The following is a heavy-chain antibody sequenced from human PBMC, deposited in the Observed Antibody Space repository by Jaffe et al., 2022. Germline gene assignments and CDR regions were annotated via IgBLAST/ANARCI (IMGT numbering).Heavy chain of an antibody. CDR3: ARDPPQGYGDSLSAFDI. CDR2: IYYSGST. D-gene: IGHD4-17*01. CDR1: GGSISSYY. J-gene: IGHJ3*02. V-gene: IGHV4-59*01. Sequence: QVQLQESGPGLVKPSETLSLTCTVSGGSISSYYWSWIRQPPGKGLEWIGYIYYSGSTNYNPSLKSRVTISVDTSKNQFSLKLSSVTAADTAVYYCARDPPQGYGDSLSAFDIWGQGTMVTVSS.